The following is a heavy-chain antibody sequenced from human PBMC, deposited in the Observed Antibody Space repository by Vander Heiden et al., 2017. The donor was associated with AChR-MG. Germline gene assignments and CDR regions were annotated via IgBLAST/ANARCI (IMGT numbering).Heavy chain of an antibody. J-gene: IGHJ4*02. CDR2: INSRSSTK. CDR3: AREGSGWYSFDY. D-gene: IGHD6-19*01. Sequence: EVQLVESGGDLLQPGGSLRLSCAAHGFPFSSYSINWVRQAPGKGLEWVSYINSRSSTKYYADSVKGRFTVSRDNAKSSLYLQMNSLRDEDTAVYYCAREGSGWYSFDYWGQGTLVTVSS. CDR1: GFPFSSYS. V-gene: IGHV3-48*02.